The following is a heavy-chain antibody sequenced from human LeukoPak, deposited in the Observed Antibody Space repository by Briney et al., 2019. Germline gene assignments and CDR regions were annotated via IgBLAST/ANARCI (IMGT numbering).Heavy chain of an antibody. J-gene: IGHJ4*02. Sequence: SSETLSLTCTVSGGSISNFYWSWIRQPPGKGLEWIGYIYYSGSTNYNPSLKSRVTISVDTSKNQFSLKLSSVTAADTAVYYCARELYGNFDYWGQGTLVAVSS. V-gene: IGHV4-59*01. CDR3: ARELYGNFDY. D-gene: IGHD2-8*01. CDR2: IYYSGST. CDR1: GGSISNFY.